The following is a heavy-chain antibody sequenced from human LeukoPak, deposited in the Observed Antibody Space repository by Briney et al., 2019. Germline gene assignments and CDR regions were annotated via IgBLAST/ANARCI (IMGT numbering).Heavy chain of an antibody. Sequence: ASVKVSCKASGYTFTGYYMHWVRQAPGQGLEWMGWINPNSGGTNYAQKFQGRVTMTRDTSISTAYMELSRLRSDDTAVYYCARGGLRYFDWLLFNWFDPWGQGTLVTVSS. D-gene: IGHD3-9*01. CDR2: INPNSGGT. CDR3: ARGGLRYFDWLLFNWFDP. V-gene: IGHV1-2*02. CDR1: GYTFTGYY. J-gene: IGHJ5*02.